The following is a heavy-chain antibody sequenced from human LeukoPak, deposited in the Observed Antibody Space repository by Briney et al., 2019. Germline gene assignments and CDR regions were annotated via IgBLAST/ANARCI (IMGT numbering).Heavy chain of an antibody. J-gene: IGHJ4*02. V-gene: IGHV1-2*02. CDR2: INPNSGGT. D-gene: IGHD1-26*01. CDR3: AREVVGARAQYYFDY. Sequence: ASVKVSCKASGYTFTGYYMHWVRQAPGQGLEWMGWINPNSGGTNYAQKFQGRVTMTRDMSTSTVYMELSSLRSEDTAVYYCAREVVGARAQYYFDYWGQGTLVTVSS. CDR1: GYTFTGYY.